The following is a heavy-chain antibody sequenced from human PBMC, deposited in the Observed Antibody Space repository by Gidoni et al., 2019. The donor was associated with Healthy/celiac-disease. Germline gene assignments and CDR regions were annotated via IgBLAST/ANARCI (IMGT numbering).Heavy chain of an antibody. Sequence: QLQLQESGPGLVKPSETLSLTCTVSGGSISSSSYYWGWIRQPPGKGLEWIGSIYYSGSTYYNPSLKSRVTISVDTAKNQFSLKLSSVTAADTAVYYCARYIVVTALGGWFDPWGQGTLVTVSS. V-gene: IGHV4-39*01. CDR3: ARYIVVTALGGWFDP. J-gene: IGHJ5*02. CDR1: GGSISSSSYY. CDR2: IYYSGST. D-gene: IGHD2-21*02.